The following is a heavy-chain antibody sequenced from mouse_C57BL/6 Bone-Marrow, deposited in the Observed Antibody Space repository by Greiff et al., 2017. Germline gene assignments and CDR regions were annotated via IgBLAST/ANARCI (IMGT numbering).Heavy chain of an antibody. CDR1: GYTFTDYY. CDR3: ARRYYGLY. CDR2: INPYNGGT. Sequence: EVKLMESGPVLVKPGASVKMSCKASGYTFTDYYMNWVKQSHGKSLEWIGVINPYNGGTSYNQKFKGKATLTVDKSSSTAYMELNSLTSEDSAVYYCARRYYGLYWGQGTTLTVSS. J-gene: IGHJ2*01. V-gene: IGHV1-19*01. D-gene: IGHD2-1*01.